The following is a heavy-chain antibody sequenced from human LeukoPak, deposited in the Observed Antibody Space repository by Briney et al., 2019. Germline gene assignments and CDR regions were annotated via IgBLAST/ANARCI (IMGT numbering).Heavy chain of an antibody. CDR3: AKDRVIVGATIFGY. CDR2: ISGSGGST. D-gene: IGHD1-26*01. CDR1: GFTFSSYA. J-gene: IGHJ4*02. V-gene: IGHV3-23*01. Sequence: GGSLRLSCAASGFTFSSYAMSWARQAPGKGLEWVSAISGSGGSTYYADSVKGRFTISRDNSKNTLYLQMNSLRAEDTAVYYCAKDRVIVGATIFGYWGQGTLVTVSS.